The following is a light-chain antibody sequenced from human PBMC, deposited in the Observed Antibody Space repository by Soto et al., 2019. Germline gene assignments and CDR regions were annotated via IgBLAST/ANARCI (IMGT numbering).Light chain of an antibody. CDR2: DAS. V-gene: IGKV1-33*01. J-gene: IGKJ2*01. CDR1: QDISNY. Sequence: DIQMTQSPSSLSASVGDRVTITCQASQDISNYLNWYHQKPVKAPKLLIYDASNLETGVPSRFSGSGSGTDFTFTISSLQPEDIATYYCQQYDNLRYTFGQGTKLEIK. CDR3: QQYDNLRYT.